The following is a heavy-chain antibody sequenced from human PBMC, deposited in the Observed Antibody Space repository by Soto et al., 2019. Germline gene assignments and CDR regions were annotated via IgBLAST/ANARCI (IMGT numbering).Heavy chain of an antibody. Sequence: SETLSLTCSVSGAALNSGNYYWSWIRQVPGKGLEWIGHIYVTGAVDYNPSLRDRITISQDTSERQFSLNLRLVTAADTAVYYCASLRIATNNYKWFDPWGQGSLVTVSA. CDR1: GAALNSGNYY. CDR2: IYVTGAV. CDR3: ASLRIATNNYKWFDP. V-gene: IGHV4-31*03. D-gene: IGHD2-21*01. J-gene: IGHJ5*02.